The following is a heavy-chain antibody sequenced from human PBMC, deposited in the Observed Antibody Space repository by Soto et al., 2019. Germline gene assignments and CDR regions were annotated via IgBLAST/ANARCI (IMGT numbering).Heavy chain of an antibody. V-gene: IGHV1-3*01. CDR2: INAGNGNT. J-gene: IGHJ5*02. D-gene: IGHD6-13*01. CDR1: GYTFTSYA. CDR3: ASPPYSCSWWGGWFDP. Sequence: QVQLVQSGAEVKKPGASVKVSCKASGYTFTSYAMHWVRQAPGQRLEWMGWINAGNGNTKYSQKFQGRVTITRDTSASTAYMELSSLRSEDTAVYYCASPPYSCSWWGGWFDPWGQGTLVTVSS.